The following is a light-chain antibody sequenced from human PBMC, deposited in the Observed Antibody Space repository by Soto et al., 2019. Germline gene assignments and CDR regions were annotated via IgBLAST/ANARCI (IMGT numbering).Light chain of an antibody. CDR1: QSISSH. V-gene: IGKV1-39*01. J-gene: IGKJ1*01. Sequence: DIQITQSPSSLSASLXDRVFITGAASQSISSHLXXXQQXXGXAPKXXXDDXSSLQRGGPSRFSGSGSGTDFTLTMNSLQPEDFANYYCQQGYSTTWTFGQGTKVDIK. CDR2: DXS. CDR3: QQGYSTTWT.